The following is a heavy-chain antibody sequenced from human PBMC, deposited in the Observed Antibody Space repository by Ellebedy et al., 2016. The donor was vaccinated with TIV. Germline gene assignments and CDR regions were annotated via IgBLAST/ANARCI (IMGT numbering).Heavy chain of an antibody. J-gene: IGHJ4*02. CDR2: ISASKGKT. V-gene: IGHV1-18*04. D-gene: IGHD3-16*01. CDR3: ARGGWGGRLGESFLDY. CDR1: GYTFTNYG. Sequence: AASVKVSCKPSGYTFTNYGSNWVRQAPGQGLEWLGRISASKGKTNYAQKFTGRVTMTTETSASTVYMDLRTLRSDDTAVYFCARGGWGGRLGESFLDYWGQGTLVTVSS.